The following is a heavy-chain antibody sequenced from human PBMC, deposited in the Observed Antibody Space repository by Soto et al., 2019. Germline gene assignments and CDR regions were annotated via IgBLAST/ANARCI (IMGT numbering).Heavy chain of an antibody. V-gene: IGHV3-74*01. Sequence: EVQLVESGGGLVQPGGSLRLSCAASGFTFSNYWMHWVRQAPGKGLVWVSRISSDETSISYVDSVKGRFTISRDNARNTLYLQMNSLRAEDTAVYYFARDRYGDIDYWGQGTLVTVSS. J-gene: IGHJ4*02. CDR3: ARDRYGDIDY. D-gene: IGHD4-17*01. CDR1: GFTFSNYW. CDR2: ISSDETSI.